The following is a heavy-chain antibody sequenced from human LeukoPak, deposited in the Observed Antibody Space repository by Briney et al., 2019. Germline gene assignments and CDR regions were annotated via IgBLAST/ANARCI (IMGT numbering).Heavy chain of an antibody. D-gene: IGHD3-10*01. CDR3: ARGALLWFGEGAFDI. V-gene: IGHV4-4*07. CDR2: IYTSGST. CDR1: GGSISSYY. J-gene: IGHJ3*02. Sequence: PSETLPLTCTVSGGSISSYYWSWIRQPAGKGLEWIGRIYTSGSTNYNPSLKSRVTMSVDTSKNQFSLKLSSVTAADTAVYYCARGALLWFGEGAFDIWGQGTMVTVSS.